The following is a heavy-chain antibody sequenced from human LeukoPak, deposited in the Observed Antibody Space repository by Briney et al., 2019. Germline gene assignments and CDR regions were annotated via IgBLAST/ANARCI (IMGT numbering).Heavy chain of an antibody. J-gene: IGHJ4*02. CDR3: ARATYYYDSSGYYSDD. V-gene: IGHV3-30*04. Sequence: PGGSLRLSCAASGFTFSSYAMHWVRQAAGKGLEWVGVISKDGSNKYYAASVKGRFTISRENSKKTLYLQMNSLRAEDTAIYYCARATYYYDSSGYYSDDWGQGSLVTVSS. CDR1: GFTFSSYA. CDR2: ISKDGSNK. D-gene: IGHD3-22*01.